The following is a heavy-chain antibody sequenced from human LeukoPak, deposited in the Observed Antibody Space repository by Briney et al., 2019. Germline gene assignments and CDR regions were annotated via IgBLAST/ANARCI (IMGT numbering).Heavy chain of an antibody. CDR2: ISSSSSYI. V-gene: IGHV3-21*01. D-gene: IGHD3-22*01. CDR3: AREPYVGSGYYGY. J-gene: IGHJ4*02. CDR1: GFTFSSYS. Sequence: GGSLRLSCAASGFTFSSYSMNWVRQAPRKGLEWVSSISSSSSYIYYADSVKGRFTISRDNAKNSLYLQMNSLRAEDTAVYYCAREPYVGSGYYGYWGQGTLVTVSS.